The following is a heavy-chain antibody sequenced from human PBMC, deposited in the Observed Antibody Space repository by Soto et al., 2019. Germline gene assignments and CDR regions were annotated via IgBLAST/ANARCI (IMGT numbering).Heavy chain of an antibody. D-gene: IGHD6-19*01. V-gene: IGHV4-4*07. Sequence: PSDTLSLTCSVSGADINTYSWTWIRQPAGKGLEWIGRIYTSASINYNPSLRGRVTLSVDTSTNQVSLKLASVTAADTAVYYCARDREAGYNFYYGMDVWGQGTTVTAP. J-gene: IGHJ6*02. CDR1: GADINTYS. CDR3: ARDREAGYNFYYGMDV. CDR2: IYTSASI.